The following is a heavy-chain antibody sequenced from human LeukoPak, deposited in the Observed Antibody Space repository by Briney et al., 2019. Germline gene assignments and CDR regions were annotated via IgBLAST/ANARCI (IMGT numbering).Heavy chain of an antibody. J-gene: IGHJ4*02. CDR3: ARGGGSSSWSFDH. V-gene: IGHV4-34*01. CDR1: GGPFSGYY. D-gene: IGHD6-13*01. Sequence: PSETLSLTCGVYGGPFSGYYWTWIRQPPGKGLEWIGEINHSGSTNYNPSLKSRVTISVDTSKNQFSLNLSSVTAADTAVYYCARGGGSSSWSFDHWGQGTLVTVSS. CDR2: INHSGST.